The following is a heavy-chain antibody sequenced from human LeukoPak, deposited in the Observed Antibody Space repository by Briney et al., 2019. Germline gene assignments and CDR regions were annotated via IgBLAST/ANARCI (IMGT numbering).Heavy chain of an antibody. V-gene: IGHV4-34*01. CDR2: INHSGST. D-gene: IGHD3-22*01. CDR3: ARHHYYDSSGYYYFDY. Sequence: PSETLSLTCAVYGGSFSGYYWSWIRQPSGKGLEWIGEINHSGSTNYNPSLKSRVTISVDTSKNQFSLKLSSVTAADTAVYYCARHHYYDSSGYYYFDYWGQGTLVTVSS. J-gene: IGHJ4*02. CDR1: GGSFSGYY.